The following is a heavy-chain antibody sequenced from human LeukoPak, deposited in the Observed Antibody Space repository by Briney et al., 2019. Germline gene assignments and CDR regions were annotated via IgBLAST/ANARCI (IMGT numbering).Heavy chain of an antibody. J-gene: IGHJ4*02. CDR3: AKDLYVTSTIRTFDY. CDR1: GFTFSRFS. Sequence: GGSLRLSCAGSGFTFSRFSMNWVRQAPGKGLEWVSSISTSSRYIYYADSVKGRFTISRDNSKNTVDLQMSSLRAEDTAIYYCAKDLYVTSTIRTFDYWGQGTLVTVSS. V-gene: IGHV3-21*04. CDR2: ISTSSRYI. D-gene: IGHD2-2*02.